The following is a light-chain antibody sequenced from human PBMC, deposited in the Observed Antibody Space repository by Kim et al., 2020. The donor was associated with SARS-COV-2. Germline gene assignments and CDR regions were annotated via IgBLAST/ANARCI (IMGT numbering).Light chain of an antibody. J-gene: IGKJ4*01. Sequence: SPGERAPLSCRASQGVSSNLAWYQQKPGQAPRLLIYGASTRATGIPARFSGSGSGTEFTLTISSLQSEDFAVYYCQQYNNWPLTFGGGTKVDIK. CDR1: QGVSSN. CDR2: GAS. CDR3: QQYNNWPLT. V-gene: IGKV3-15*01.